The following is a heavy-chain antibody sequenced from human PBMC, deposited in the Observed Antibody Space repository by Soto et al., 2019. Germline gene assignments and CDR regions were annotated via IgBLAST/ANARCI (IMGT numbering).Heavy chain of an antibody. J-gene: IGHJ4*01. CDR2: INHSGST. D-gene: IGHD3-22*01. CDR1: GGSGGSFSGYY. CDR3: ARLGGYYQAFNI. V-gene: IGHV4-34*01. Sequence: SETLSLTCAVYGGSGGSFSGYYWSWIRQPPGKGLEWIGEINHSGSTNYNPSLKSRVTISLDASKSQFSLNLRSVTAADTAVYYCARLGGYYQAFNIWGPGALVTVSS.